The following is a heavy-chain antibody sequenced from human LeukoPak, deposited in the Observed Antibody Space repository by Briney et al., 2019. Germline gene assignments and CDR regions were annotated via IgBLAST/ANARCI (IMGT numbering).Heavy chain of an antibody. D-gene: IGHD3-22*01. CDR1: GFTFSSYA. CDR3: ARVYDSSGYYPLRSDY. J-gene: IGHJ4*02. Sequence: RSLRLSCAASGFTFSSYAMHWVRQAPGKGLEWVAVISYDGSNKYYADSVKGRSTISRDNSKNTLYLQMNSLRAEDTAVYYCARVYDSSGYYPLRSDYWGQGTLATVSS. CDR2: ISYDGSNK. V-gene: IGHV3-30-3*01.